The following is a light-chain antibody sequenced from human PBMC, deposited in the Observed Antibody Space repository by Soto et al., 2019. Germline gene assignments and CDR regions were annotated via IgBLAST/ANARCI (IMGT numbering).Light chain of an antibody. CDR3: AYMRNSLYV. CDR1: SSDVGDYNY. J-gene: IGLJ1*01. V-gene: IGLV2-14*01. Sequence: QSALTQPASVSGSPGQSITISCTGTSSDVGDYNYVSWYQQHPCKAPKLMISAVSNRPSGVSDRFSGSNSGNTASLTISGIQAEDEADYYCAYMRNSLYVFGNGTKVTV. CDR2: AVS.